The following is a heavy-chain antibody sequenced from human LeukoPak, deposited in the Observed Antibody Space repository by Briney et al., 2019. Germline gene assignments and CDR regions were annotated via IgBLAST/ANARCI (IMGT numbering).Heavy chain of an antibody. CDR3: ARSPDYSSSWSFDY. Sequence: SETLSLTCTVSGGSISSSSYYWGWIRQPPGKGLEWIGSIYYSGSTYYNPSLKSRVTISVDTSKNQFSLKLSSVTAADTAVYYCARSPDYSSSWSFDYWGQGTLVTVSS. D-gene: IGHD6-13*01. J-gene: IGHJ4*02. CDR2: IYYSGST. V-gene: IGHV4-39*07. CDR1: GGSISSSSYY.